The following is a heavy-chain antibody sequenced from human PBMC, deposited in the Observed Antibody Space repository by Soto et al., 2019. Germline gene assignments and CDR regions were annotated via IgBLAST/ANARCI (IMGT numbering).Heavy chain of an antibody. D-gene: IGHD3-22*01. CDR3: ARGLVGITTAFDN. J-gene: IGHJ4*02. V-gene: IGHV3-53*02. CDR1: GFTVSRSY. CDR2: IYTPGST. Sequence: EVQVVETGGGLIQPGGSLRLSCAASGFTVSRSYMSWVRQAPGKGLEWVSTIYTPGSTYYADSVKGRFTISSDNSKNTLYLQMNSLRAEDTAVYYCARGLVGITTAFDNWGQGTLVTVSS.